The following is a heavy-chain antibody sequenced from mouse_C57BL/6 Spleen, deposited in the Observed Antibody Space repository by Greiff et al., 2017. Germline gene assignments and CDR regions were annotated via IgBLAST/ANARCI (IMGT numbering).Heavy chain of an antibody. CDR2: IDPENGDT. CDR1: GFNIKDDY. CDR3: TRGAYYGSSSPWFAY. D-gene: IGHD1-1*01. V-gene: IGHV14-4*01. J-gene: IGHJ3*01. Sequence: VQLQQSGAELVRPGASVKLSCTASGFNIKDDYMHWVKQRPEQGLAWIGWIDPENGDTEYASKFQGKATITADTSSNTAYLQLSSLTSEDTAVYYCTRGAYYGSSSPWFAYWGQGTLVTVSA.